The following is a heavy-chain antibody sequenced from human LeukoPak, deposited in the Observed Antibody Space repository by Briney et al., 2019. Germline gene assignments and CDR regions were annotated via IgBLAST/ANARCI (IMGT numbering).Heavy chain of an antibody. CDR2: ISYDGSNK. Sequence: GGTLRLSCAASGFTFSSYGMHWVRQAPGKGLEWVAVISYDGSNKYYADSVKGRFTISRDNSKNTLYLQMNSLRAEDTAVYYCAKDWRPYYYDSSGYAGPLDYWGQGTLVTVSS. CDR3: AKDWRPYYYDSSGYAGPLDY. CDR1: GFTFSSYG. J-gene: IGHJ4*02. D-gene: IGHD3-22*01. V-gene: IGHV3-30*18.